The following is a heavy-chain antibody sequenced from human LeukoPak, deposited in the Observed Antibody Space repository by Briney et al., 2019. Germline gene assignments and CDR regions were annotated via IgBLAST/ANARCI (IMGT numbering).Heavy chain of an antibody. CDR1: GFSFSTYS. CDR3: ARDPSRYGYFDY. V-gene: IGHV3-23*01. CDR2: ISASGGDT. Sequence: GGSLRLSCAASGFSFSTYSFSWVRKAPGKGLEWVSGISASGGDTFYADSVKGRFTISRDNAKNSLYLQMNSLRAEDTAVYYCARDPSRYGYFDYWGQGTLVTVSS. J-gene: IGHJ4*02. D-gene: IGHD5-18*01.